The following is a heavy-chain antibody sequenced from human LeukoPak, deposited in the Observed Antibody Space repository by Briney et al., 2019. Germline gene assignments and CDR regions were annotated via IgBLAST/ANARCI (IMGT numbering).Heavy chain of an antibody. CDR1: GGTFSSYA. D-gene: IGHD2-2*02. V-gene: IGHV1-69*13. CDR3: ATSYCSSTSCYTHYYYGMDV. Sequence: ASVKVSCKASGGTFSSYAISWVRQAPGQGLEWVGGIIPIFGTANHAQKFQGRVTITADESTSTAYMELSSLRSEDTAVYYCATSYCSSTSCYTHYYYGMDVWGQGTTVTVSS. J-gene: IGHJ6*02. CDR2: IIPIFGTA.